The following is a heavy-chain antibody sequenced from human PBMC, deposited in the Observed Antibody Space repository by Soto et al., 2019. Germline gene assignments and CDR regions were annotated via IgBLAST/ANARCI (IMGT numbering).Heavy chain of an antibody. V-gene: IGHV4-30-4*01. CDR1: GGSVNSGDYY. D-gene: IGHD2-2*01. CDR2: IYYSGST. Sequence: QEQLQESGPGLVKPSQTLSLTCTVSGGSVNSGDYYWSWIRQPPGKGLEWIGYIYYSGSTYYNPSPKSRVTMSMDTSKNQFSLKLSSVTAADTAVYYCARDVLVPAAMDVWGQGTTVTVSS. J-gene: IGHJ6*02. CDR3: ARDVLVPAAMDV.